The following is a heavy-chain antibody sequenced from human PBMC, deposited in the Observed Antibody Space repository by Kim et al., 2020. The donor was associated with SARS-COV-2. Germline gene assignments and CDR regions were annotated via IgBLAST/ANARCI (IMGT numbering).Heavy chain of an antibody. V-gene: IGHV4-59*01. CDR2: IYYSGST. Sequence: SETLSLTCTVSGGSISSYYWSRIRQPPGKGLEWIGYIYYSGSTNYNPSLKSRVTISVDTSKNQFSLKLSSVTAADTAVYYCARDARSNGGRSYYYYYYMDVWGKGTTVTVSS. CDR1: GGSISSYY. J-gene: IGHJ6*03. D-gene: IGHD3-16*01. CDR3: ARDARSNGGRSYYYYYYMDV.